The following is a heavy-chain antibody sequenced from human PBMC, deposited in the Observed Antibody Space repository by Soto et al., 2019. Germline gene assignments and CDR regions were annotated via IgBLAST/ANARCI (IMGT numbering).Heavy chain of an antibody. J-gene: IGHJ4*02. Sequence: QVQLVESGGGVVQPGRSLRLSCAASGFTFSSYGMHWVRQAPGKGLEWVAVISYDGSNKYYAESVKGRFTISRDNSKKTLYLQMNSLRAEDTAVYYCAKDRDIVVVVAAFDYWGQGTLVTVSS. V-gene: IGHV3-30*18. CDR3: AKDRDIVVVVAAFDY. D-gene: IGHD2-15*01. CDR2: ISYDGSNK. CDR1: GFTFSSYG.